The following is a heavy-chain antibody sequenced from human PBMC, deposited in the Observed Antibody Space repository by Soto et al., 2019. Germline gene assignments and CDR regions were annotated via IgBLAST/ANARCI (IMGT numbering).Heavy chain of an antibody. V-gene: IGHV3-74*01. CDR3: YGRLGD. J-gene: IGHJ4*02. CDR1: GFNFSSYW. Sequence: EVQLVESGGELVQPGGSLRLSCAASGFNFSSYWMHWVRQTPEKGLNWVSRISTDGSTRSYVDFVKGRFTISRDNAKNPLYLQMDSLRVEDTGLYYCYGRLGDWGQGTLVTVSS. CDR2: ISTDGSTR. D-gene: IGHD4-17*01.